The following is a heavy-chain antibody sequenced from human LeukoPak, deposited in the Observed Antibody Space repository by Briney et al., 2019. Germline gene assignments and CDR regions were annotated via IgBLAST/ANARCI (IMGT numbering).Heavy chain of an antibody. CDR3: ARAEYEWLLIN. D-gene: IGHD3-3*01. J-gene: IGHJ4*02. V-gene: IGHV4-59*01. CDR1: GGSISSYY. Sequence: PSETLSLTCTVSGGSISSYYWSWIRQPPGKGLEWIGYIYYRGSTNYNPSLKSRVTISVDTSKNQFSLKLSSVTAADTAVYYCARAEYEWLLINWGQGTLVTVSS. CDR2: IYYRGST.